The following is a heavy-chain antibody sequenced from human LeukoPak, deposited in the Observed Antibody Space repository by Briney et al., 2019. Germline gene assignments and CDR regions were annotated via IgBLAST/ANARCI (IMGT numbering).Heavy chain of an antibody. V-gene: IGHV7-4-1*02. CDR1: GYTFSSNA. Sequence: EASVKVSCKASGYTFSSNAINWVRQAPGQGLEWMGWIDTNTGSPTYAQGFTGQFVFSLDTSVSTAYLQISSLKAEDTAEYFCARGYDSSGYFSDWGQGTLVTVSS. CDR3: ARGYDSSGYFSD. CDR2: IDTNTGSP. J-gene: IGHJ4*02. D-gene: IGHD3-22*01.